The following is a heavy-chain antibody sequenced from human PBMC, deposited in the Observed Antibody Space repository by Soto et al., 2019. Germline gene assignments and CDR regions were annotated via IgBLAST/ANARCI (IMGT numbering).Heavy chain of an antibody. V-gene: IGHV4-59*08. Sequence: SETLSLTCTVSGGSISSYYWSWIRQPPGKGLEWIGYIYYSGSTNYNPSLKSRVTISVDTSKNQFSLKLSSVTAADTAVYYCARHSSGWSYSFDYWGQGTLVTVSS. D-gene: IGHD6-19*01. CDR3: ARHSSGWSYSFDY. CDR2: IYYSGST. CDR1: GGSISSYY. J-gene: IGHJ4*02.